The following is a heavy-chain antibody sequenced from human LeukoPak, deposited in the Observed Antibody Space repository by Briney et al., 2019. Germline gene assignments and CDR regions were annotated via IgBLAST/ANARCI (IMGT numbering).Heavy chain of an antibody. CDR2: IGSFGTTI. Sequence: GGSLRLSCAASGFTFSSYEMNWVRQAPGKGLEWVSYIGSFGTTISYADSVKGRFTISRDNAKSSLYLQMSSLRAEDTAVYYCAKVATEVFYFDYWGQGTLVTVSS. J-gene: IGHJ4*02. CDR3: AKVATEVFYFDY. V-gene: IGHV3-48*03. D-gene: IGHD5-12*01. CDR1: GFTFSSYE.